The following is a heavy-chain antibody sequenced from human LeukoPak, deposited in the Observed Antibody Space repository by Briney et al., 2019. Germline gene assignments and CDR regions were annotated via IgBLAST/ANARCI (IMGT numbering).Heavy chain of an antibody. V-gene: IGHV1-2*06. J-gene: IGHJ4*02. CDR1: GYTFTGYH. Sequence: GASVKVSCKASGYTFTGYHMHWVRQAPGQGLEWMGRINPNTGGTDYAQKFQGRVTMTRDTSISTAYMELSRLRSDDTAVYYCASDSYSHDYWGQGTLVTVSS. CDR3: ASDSYSHDY. CDR2: INPNTGGT. D-gene: IGHD5-18*01.